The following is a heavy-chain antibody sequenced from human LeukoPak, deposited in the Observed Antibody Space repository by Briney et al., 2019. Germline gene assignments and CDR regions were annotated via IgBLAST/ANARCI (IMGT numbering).Heavy chain of an antibody. D-gene: IGHD4-23*01. Sequence: GGSLRLSCAASGFTFSSYAMHWVRQAPGKGLEWVAVISYDGSNKYYADSVKGRFTISRDDSKNTLYLQMNSLRAEDTAVYYCARMTTVVTFDAFDIWGQGTMVTVSS. CDR2: ISYDGSNK. V-gene: IGHV3-30-3*01. CDR1: GFTFSSYA. J-gene: IGHJ3*02. CDR3: ARMTTVVTFDAFDI.